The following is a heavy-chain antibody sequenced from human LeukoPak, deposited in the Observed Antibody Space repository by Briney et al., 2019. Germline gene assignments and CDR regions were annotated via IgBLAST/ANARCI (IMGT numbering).Heavy chain of an antibody. Sequence: SETLSLTCTVSGGSISSGDYYWSWIRQPPGKGLEWIGYIYYSGSTYYNPSLKSRVTISVDTSKNQFSLKLSSVTAADTAVCYCARDHGYSYGFGWFDPWGQGTLVTVSS. D-gene: IGHD5-18*01. J-gene: IGHJ5*02. CDR2: IYYSGST. CDR3: ARDHGYSYGFGWFDP. CDR1: GGSISSGDYY. V-gene: IGHV4-30-4*01.